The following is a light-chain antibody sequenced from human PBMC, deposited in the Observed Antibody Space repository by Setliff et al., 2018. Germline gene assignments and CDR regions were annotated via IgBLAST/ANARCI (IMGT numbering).Light chain of an antibody. J-gene: IGLJ1*01. CDR1: GGLVGGYNY. CDR2: EVT. CDR3: SLYSGSNNLC. V-gene: IGLV2-8*01. Sequence: QSALAQPPSASGSPGQSVTISCTGTGGLVGGYNYVSWYQQHPGKAPKLIIYEVTKRSSGVPDRFSGSNSGNTASLTVSGLQAEDEADYYCSLYSGSNNLCFGSGTKVTVL.